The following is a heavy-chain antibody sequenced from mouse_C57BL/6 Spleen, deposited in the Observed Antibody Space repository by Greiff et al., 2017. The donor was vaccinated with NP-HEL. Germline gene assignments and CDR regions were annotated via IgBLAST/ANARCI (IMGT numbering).Heavy chain of an antibody. V-gene: IGHV1-81*01. CDR2: IYPRSGNT. Sequence: QVHVKQSGAELARPGASVKLSCKASGYTFTSYGISWVKQRTGQGLEWIGEIYPRSGNTYYNEKFKGKATLTADKSSSTAYMELRSLTSEDSAVYFCARSLRRNYAMDYWGQGTSVTVSS. CDR3: ARSLRRNYAMDY. J-gene: IGHJ4*01. D-gene: IGHD1-2*01. CDR1: GYTFTSYG.